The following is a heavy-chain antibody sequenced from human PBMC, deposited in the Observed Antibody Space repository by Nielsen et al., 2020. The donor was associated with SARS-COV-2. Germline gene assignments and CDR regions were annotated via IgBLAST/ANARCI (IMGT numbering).Heavy chain of an antibody. Sequence: WIRQPPGKRLEWIGYIYYSGSTNYNPSLKSRVTISVDTSKNQFSLKLSSVTAADTAVYYCARLRAAYCSSTSCYGGYMDVWGKGTTVTVSS. J-gene: IGHJ6*03. V-gene: IGHV4-59*08. D-gene: IGHD2-2*01. CDR3: ARLRAAYCSSTSCYGGYMDV. CDR2: IYYSGST.